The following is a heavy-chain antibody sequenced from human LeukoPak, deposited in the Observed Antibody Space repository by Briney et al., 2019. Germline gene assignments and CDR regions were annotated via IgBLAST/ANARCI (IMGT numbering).Heavy chain of an antibody. CDR1: GFTVSSNY. Sequence: GGSLRLSCAASGFTVSSNYMSWVRQAPGKGLEWVSVIYSGGSTYYADSVKGRFTISRDNSKNTLYLQMNSLRAEDTAVYYCARGRSSSVAAFDIWGQGTMVTVSS. V-gene: IGHV3-53*01. CDR2: IYSGGST. CDR3: ARGRSSSVAAFDI. J-gene: IGHJ3*02. D-gene: IGHD6-19*01.